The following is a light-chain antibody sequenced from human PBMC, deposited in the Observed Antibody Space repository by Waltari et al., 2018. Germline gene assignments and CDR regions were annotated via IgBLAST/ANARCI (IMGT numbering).Light chain of an antibody. CDR3: QQYNNWPPLT. CDR2: GAY. Sequence: EIVMTQSPATLSVSPGERATLSCRASPSVSSNLAWYQQKPGQAPRLLIYGAYTRATGIPARFIGSGSGTEFTLTISSLQSEDFAVYYCQQYNNWPPLTFGGGTKVEIK. J-gene: IGKJ4*01. V-gene: IGKV3-15*01. CDR1: PSVSSN.